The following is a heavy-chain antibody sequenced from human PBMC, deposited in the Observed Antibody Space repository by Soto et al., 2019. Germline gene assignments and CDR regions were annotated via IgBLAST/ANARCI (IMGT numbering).Heavy chain of an antibody. J-gene: IGHJ5*02. CDR3: ARDLIPGRRRSYNWFDP. D-gene: IGHD2-2*02. CDR2: INPNGGST. V-gene: IGHV1-46*01. Sequence: ASVKVSCKAPADTFTSYYIHWVRQAPGHGLEWMGIINPNGGSTRFAQTFQGRVTMTRDTSTSTVYMELSSLRSEDTAVYYCARDLIPGRRRSYNWFDPWGQGTLVTVSS. CDR1: ADTFTSYY.